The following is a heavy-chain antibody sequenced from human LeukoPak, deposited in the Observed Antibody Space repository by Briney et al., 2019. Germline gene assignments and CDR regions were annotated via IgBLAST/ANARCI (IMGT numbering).Heavy chain of an antibody. CDR2: IYYDGTT. Sequence: SETLSLTCTVSGDSISSSSYYWGWIRQPPGKGLEWIGSIYYDGTTNYYPSLKSRVTISIDTSRNQFSLKLNSVTAADTSVFYCARLSYPNFDYWGQGTLVTVSS. V-gene: IGHV4-39*01. CDR3: ARLSYPNFDY. CDR1: GDSISSSSYY. J-gene: IGHJ4*02.